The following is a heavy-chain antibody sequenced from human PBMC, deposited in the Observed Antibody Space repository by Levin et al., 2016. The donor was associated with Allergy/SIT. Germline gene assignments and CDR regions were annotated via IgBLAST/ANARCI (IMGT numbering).Heavy chain of an antibody. Sequence: SVKVSCKASGGTFSSYAISWVRQAPGQGLEWMGRIIPILGIANYAQKFQGRVTITADKSTSTAYMELSSLRSEDTAVYYCARVPPGGDYGYYYYYYGMDVWGQGTTVTVSS. J-gene: IGHJ6*02. CDR3: ARVPPGGDYGYYYYYYGMDV. CDR2: IIPILGIA. CDR1: GGTFSSYA. V-gene: IGHV1-69*04. D-gene: IGHD4-17*01.